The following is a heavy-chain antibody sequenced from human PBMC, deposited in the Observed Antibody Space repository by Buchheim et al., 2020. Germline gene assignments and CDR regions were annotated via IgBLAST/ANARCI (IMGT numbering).Heavy chain of an antibody. V-gene: IGHV3-30*04. Sequence: QVQLVESGGGVVQPRRSLRLSCAASGFIFSSNAMHWVRQAPGKGLEWVAGISHDGSKKYSVDSMKGRFTISRDNSKDTLSLQMNILRTDDTAVYSCARESSSWYVGTSLDYWGQGTL. D-gene: IGHD6-13*01. J-gene: IGHJ4*02. CDR3: ARESSSWYVGTSLDY. CDR1: GFIFSSNA. CDR2: ISHDGSKK.